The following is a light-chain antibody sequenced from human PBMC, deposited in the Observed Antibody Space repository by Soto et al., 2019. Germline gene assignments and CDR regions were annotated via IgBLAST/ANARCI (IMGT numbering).Light chain of an antibody. CDR2: GAS. CDR3: QQYGSSPYT. V-gene: IGKV3-20*01. Sequence: EIVLTQSPGTLSLSPGERATLSCRASQSVSSSYLAWYRQKPGQAPRLLIYGASSRATGIPDRFSGSGSGTDFTLTIIRLEPEDFAVYYCQQYGSSPYTFVQGTKLEIK. J-gene: IGKJ2*01. CDR1: QSVSSSY.